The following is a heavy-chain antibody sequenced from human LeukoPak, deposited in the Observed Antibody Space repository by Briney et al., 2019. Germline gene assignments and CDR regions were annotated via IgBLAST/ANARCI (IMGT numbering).Heavy chain of an antibody. J-gene: IGHJ6*03. CDR1: GGSISSYY. CDR3: ARSVVVPAAYYYYMDV. V-gene: IGHV4-4*07. CDR2: IYTSGST. Sequence: SETLSLTCTVSGGSISSYYWSWIRQPAGKGLEWIGRIYTSGSTNYNPSLKSRVTMSVDTSKNQFSLKLSSATAADTAVYYCARSVVVPAAYYYYMDVWGKGTTVTVSS. D-gene: IGHD2-2*01.